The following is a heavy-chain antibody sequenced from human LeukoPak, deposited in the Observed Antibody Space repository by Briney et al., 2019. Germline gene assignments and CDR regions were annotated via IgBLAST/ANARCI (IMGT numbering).Heavy chain of an antibody. V-gene: IGHV3-7*03. J-gene: IGHJ4*02. CDR1: RFTFGSSW. CDR3: AKDIDAAPSGWHDY. D-gene: IGHD6-19*01. CDR2: IKQDGSEK. Sequence: PGGSLRLSCAASRFTFGSSWMSWVRQAPGKGLEWVANIKQDGSEKYYVDSVKGRFTISRDNAKNSLYLQMNSLRAEDTALYYCAKDIDAAPSGWHDYWGQGTLVTVSS.